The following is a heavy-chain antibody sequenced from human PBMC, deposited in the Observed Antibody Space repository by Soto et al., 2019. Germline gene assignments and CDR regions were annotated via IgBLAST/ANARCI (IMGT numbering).Heavy chain of an antibody. Sequence: QVQVVESGGGLVKPGGSLRLSCAASGFTFSDYYMSWIRQAPGKGLEWVSFISSSGDSTKYADSVKGRFTISRDNAKNSLCLQLNSLRAEDTAVYYCARGGVKGTTSRGQVYNWGLGTLVTVSS. D-gene: IGHD1-7*01. CDR2: ISSSGDST. CDR3: ARGGVKGTTSRGQVYN. CDR1: GFTFSDYY. V-gene: IGHV3-11*06. J-gene: IGHJ4*02.